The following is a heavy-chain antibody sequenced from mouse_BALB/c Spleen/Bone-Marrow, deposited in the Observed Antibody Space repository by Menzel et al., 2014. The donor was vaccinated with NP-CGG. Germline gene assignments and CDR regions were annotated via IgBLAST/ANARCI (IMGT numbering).Heavy chain of an antibody. CDR2: INPSTGYT. D-gene: IGHD4-1*01. J-gene: IGHJ3*01. Sequence: VKLQESGAELAKPGAPVKMSCKASGYTFTSYWMHWVKQRPGQGLEWIGYINPSTGYTEYNQKFKDKATLTADKSSSTAYMQLSSLTSEDSAVYYCARSAPWDGFAYWGQGTLVTVSA. CDR3: ARSAPWDGFAY. V-gene: IGHV1-7*01. CDR1: GYTFTSYW.